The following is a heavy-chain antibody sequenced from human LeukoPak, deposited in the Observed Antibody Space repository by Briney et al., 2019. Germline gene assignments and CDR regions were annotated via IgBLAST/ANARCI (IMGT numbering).Heavy chain of an antibody. CDR3: ARVLDYGDYHDDAFDI. CDR1: GGSISSYY. Sequence: SETLSPTCTVSGGSISSYYWSWIRQPPGKGLEWIGYIYYSGSTNYNPSLKSRVTISVDTSKNQFSLKLSSVTAADTAVYYCARVLDYGDYHDDAFDIWGQGTMVTVSS. V-gene: IGHV4-59*01. CDR2: IYYSGST. D-gene: IGHD4-17*01. J-gene: IGHJ3*02.